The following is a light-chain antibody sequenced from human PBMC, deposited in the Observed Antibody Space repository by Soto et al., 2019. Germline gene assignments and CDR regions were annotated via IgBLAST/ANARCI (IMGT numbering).Light chain of an antibody. J-gene: IGKJ4*01. V-gene: IGKV1-33*01. CDR2: DAS. CDR3: QQYDNLPLT. Sequence: DIQMTQSSSSLSASVGDRVTITCQASQDISNYLNWYQQKPGKAPKLLIYDASNLETGVPSRLSGSGSGTDFTFTISSLQPEDIATYYCQQYDNLPLTFGGGTKVDIK. CDR1: QDISNY.